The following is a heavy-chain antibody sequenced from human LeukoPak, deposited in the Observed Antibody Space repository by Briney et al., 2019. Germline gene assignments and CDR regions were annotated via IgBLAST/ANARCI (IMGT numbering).Heavy chain of an antibody. Sequence: ASVKVSCKVSGYTLTELSMHWVRQAPGKGLEWMGGFDPEDGETIYAQKFQGRVTMTRDTSISTAYMELSRLRSDDTAVYYCARDGRDGYNLDYWGQGTLVTVSS. D-gene: IGHD5-24*01. CDR2: FDPEDGET. J-gene: IGHJ4*02. CDR3: ARDGRDGYNLDY. V-gene: IGHV1-24*01. CDR1: GYTLTELS.